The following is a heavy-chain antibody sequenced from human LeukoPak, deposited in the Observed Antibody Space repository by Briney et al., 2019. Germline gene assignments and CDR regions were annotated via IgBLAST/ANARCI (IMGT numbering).Heavy chain of an antibody. J-gene: IGHJ4*02. CDR3: VIESTYCGGDCYSDY. CDR2: IFWHSRGI. CDR1: GFTSNDHA. V-gene: IGHV3-9*02. Sequence: GGSLRLSCAAAGFTSNDHAMHWIRQAPGKGLEWVSGIFWHSRGIGYADSVKGRFTISRDNAKNSLYLQMNSLRAEDTAVYYCVIESTYCGGDCYSDYWGQGTLVTVSS. D-gene: IGHD2-21*02.